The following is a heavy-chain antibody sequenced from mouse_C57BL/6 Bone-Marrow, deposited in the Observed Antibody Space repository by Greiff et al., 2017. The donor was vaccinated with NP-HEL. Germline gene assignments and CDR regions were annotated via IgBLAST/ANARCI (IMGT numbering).Heavy chain of an antibody. V-gene: IGHV1-69*01. CDR3: GTQEVYEGAMDY. CDR1: GYTFTSYW. J-gene: IGHJ4*01. D-gene: IGHD2-3*01. CDR2: IDPSDSYT. Sequence: QVQLQQPGAELVMPGASVKLSCKASGYTFTSYWMHWVKQRPGQGLEWIGEIDPSDSYTNYNQKFKGKSTLTVDKSSSTAYRQLSSLTSEDSAVYYCGTQEVYEGAMDYWGQGTSVTVSS.